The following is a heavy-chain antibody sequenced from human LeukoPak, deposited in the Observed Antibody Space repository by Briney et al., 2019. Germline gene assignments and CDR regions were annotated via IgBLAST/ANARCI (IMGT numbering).Heavy chain of an antibody. V-gene: IGHV4-34*01. CDR3: ARGYDILTGDPFDY. CDR2: INHSGST. D-gene: IGHD3-9*01. CDR1: GGSFSGYY. Sequence: SETLSLTCAVYGGSFSGYYWSWIRQPPGKGLEWIGEINHSGSTNYNPSLKSRVTISVDTSKNQFSLKLSPVTAADTAVYYCARGYDILTGDPFDYWGQGTLVTVSS. J-gene: IGHJ4*02.